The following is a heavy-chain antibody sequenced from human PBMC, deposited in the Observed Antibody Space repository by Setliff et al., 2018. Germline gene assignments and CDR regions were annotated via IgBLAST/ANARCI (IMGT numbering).Heavy chain of an antibody. CDR1: GGSISPYF. Sequence: SETLSLTCTVSGGSISPYFWSWIRQPPGKGLEWIGYIYHNGNTNFNPSLRSRVNMSVDTSKNQFALNLKSVTAADTAVYYCARDRTAYSYGLDVWGQGTTATVSS. D-gene: IGHD5-18*01. V-gene: IGHV4-59*01. J-gene: IGHJ6*02. CDR3: ARDRTAYSYGLDV. CDR2: IYHNGNT.